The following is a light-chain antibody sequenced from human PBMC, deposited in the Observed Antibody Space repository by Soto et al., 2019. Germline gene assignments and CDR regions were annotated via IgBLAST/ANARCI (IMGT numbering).Light chain of an antibody. CDR1: TSDVGGFDY. V-gene: IGLV2-14*01. Sequence: QSALTQPASVSGSPGQSITISCTGTTSDVGGFDYVSWYQQHPGKAPKLIIYEVTNRPSGVSSRFSGSKSGDTASLTISGLQADDGADYYCSSHTSSSTPYXFGTGNKVTV. CDR3: SSHTSSSTPYX. J-gene: IGLJ1*01. CDR2: EVT.